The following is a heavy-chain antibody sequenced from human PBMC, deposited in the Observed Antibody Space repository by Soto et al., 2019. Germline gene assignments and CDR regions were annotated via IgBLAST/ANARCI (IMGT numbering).Heavy chain of an antibody. CDR1: GGTFSSYA. Sequence: SVKVSCKASGGTFSSYAISWVRQARGQGLEWMGGIIPIFGTVNYAQEFQGRVTITADKSTSTAYMELSSLRSEDTAVYYCARAPRYYDILTGYSMGGWYFDYWGQGTLVT. CDR2: IIPIFGTV. CDR3: ARAPRYYDILTGYSMGGWYFDY. J-gene: IGHJ4*02. V-gene: IGHV1-69*06. D-gene: IGHD3-9*01.